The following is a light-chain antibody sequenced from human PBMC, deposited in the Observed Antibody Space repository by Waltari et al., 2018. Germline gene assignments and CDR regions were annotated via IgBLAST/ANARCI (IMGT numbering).Light chain of an antibody. CDR3: QQYNNWPYT. CDR1: QSVSSD. CDR2: GAS. J-gene: IGKJ2*01. V-gene: IGKV3-15*01. Sequence: EIVMTQSPATLSVSPGERATLACSASQSVSSDLAWYQQKPGQAPRLLMYGASTRAAGIPARFSGSGSGTEFTLTISRLQSEDFAVYYCQQYNNWPYTVGQGTKLEIK.